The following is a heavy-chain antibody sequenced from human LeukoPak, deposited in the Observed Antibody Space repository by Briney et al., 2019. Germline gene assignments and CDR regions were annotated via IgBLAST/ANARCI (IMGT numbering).Heavy chain of an antibody. D-gene: IGHD3-22*01. CDR2: IYTCGST. CDR3: ARSYYDSRGYYQSWYFDL. CDR1: GGSISSYY. V-gene: IGHV4-4*07. Sequence: SETLSLTCTVSGGSISSYYWSWIRQPAGKGLEWIGRIYTCGSTNYNPSLKSRVTMSVDTSKNQFSLKLSSVTAADTAVYYCARSYYDSRGYYQSWYFDLWGRGTLVTVSS. J-gene: IGHJ2*01.